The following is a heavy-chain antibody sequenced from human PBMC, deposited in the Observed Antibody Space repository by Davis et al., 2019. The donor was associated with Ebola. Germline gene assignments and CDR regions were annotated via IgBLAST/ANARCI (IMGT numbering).Heavy chain of an antibody. J-gene: IGHJ4*02. Sequence: GESLKISCAASGFTFSSYWMHWVRQAPGKGLVWVSRINPDGGRTGYADSVKGRFTISRDNAKNTVYLEMNSLRAEDTAVYYCAKDYYGSGRPFDYWGQGTLVTVSS. CDR3: AKDYYGSGRPFDY. CDR2: INPDGGRT. CDR1: GFTFSSYW. V-gene: IGHV3-74*01. D-gene: IGHD3-10*01.